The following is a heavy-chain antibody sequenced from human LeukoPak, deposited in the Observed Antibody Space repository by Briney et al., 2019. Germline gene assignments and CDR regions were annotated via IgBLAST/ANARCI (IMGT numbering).Heavy chain of an antibody. D-gene: IGHD2-21*01. CDR2: IKSDGRT. J-gene: IGHJ1*01. V-gene: IGHV3-74*01. CDR3: ARARSEIGGYCPEYFRH. CDR1: GFTLSSYW. Sequence: GGSLRLSCAASGFTLSSYWMHSVRQAPGKGLVWVSRIKSDGRTNYADSVKGRFTISRDNAKNTVSLQMNSLRAEDTGVYYCARARSEIGGYCPEYFRHWGQGTLVIVSS.